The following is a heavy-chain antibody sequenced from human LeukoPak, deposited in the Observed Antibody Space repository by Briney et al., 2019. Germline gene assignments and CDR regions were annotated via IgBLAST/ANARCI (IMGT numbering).Heavy chain of an antibody. V-gene: IGHV3-30-3*01. J-gene: IGHJ4*02. Sequence: GGSLRLSCAASGFTFSSYAMHWVRQAPGKGLEWVAVISYDGSNKYYAASVKGRLTISRDNSKNTLYLQMNSLRAEDTAVYYCARGSGSYYDYFDYWGQGTLVTVSS. CDR1: GFTFSSYA. CDR2: ISYDGSNK. CDR3: ARGSGSYYDYFDY. D-gene: IGHD3-10*01.